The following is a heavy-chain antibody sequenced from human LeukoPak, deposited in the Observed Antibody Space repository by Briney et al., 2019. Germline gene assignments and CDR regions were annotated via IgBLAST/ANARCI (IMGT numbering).Heavy chain of an antibody. CDR2: IRYDGSNK. CDR3: VVAAHHWAFDI. Sequence: GGSLRLSCEASEFTFTSYNFHWVRQGPGKGLEWVAFIRYDGSNKYYADSVKGRFTISRDNSKNTLYLQMNSLRAEDTAVYYCVVAAHHWAFDIWGQGTMVTVSS. J-gene: IGHJ3*02. V-gene: IGHV3-30*02. CDR1: EFTFTSYN. D-gene: IGHD2-15*01.